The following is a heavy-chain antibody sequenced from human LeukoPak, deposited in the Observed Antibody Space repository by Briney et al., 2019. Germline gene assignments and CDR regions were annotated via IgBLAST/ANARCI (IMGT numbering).Heavy chain of an antibody. CDR3: AKEVLGTGAGY. D-gene: IGHD3-22*01. CDR2: ISSSSSYI. Sequence: GGSLRLSCAASGFTFNTYTMNWVRQAPGKGLEWVSSISSSSSYIYYADSVKGRFTISRDNAKNSLYLQMNSLRTEDTAVYYCAKEVLGTGAGYWGQGTLVTVSS. CDR1: GFTFNTYT. V-gene: IGHV3-21*01. J-gene: IGHJ4*02.